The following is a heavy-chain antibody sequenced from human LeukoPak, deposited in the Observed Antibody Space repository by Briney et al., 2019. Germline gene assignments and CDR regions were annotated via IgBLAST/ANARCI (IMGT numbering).Heavy chain of an antibody. CDR1: GYTFTSYG. CDR3: ARDPLVVGATLPDY. J-gene: IGHJ4*02. Sequence: ASVKVSCKASGYTFTSYGISWVRQAPGQGLEWMGWISAYNGNTNYAQKLQSRVTMTTDTSTSTAYVELRSLRSDDTAVYYCARDPLVVGATLPDYWGQGTLVTVSS. D-gene: IGHD1-26*01. V-gene: IGHV1-18*01. CDR2: ISAYNGNT.